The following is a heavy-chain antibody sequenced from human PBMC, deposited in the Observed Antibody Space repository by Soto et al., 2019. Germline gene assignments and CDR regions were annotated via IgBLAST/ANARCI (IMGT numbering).Heavy chain of an antibody. J-gene: IGHJ6*02. CDR2: INHRRTT. V-gene: IGHV4-34*01. CDR1: GGSFSDYSWN. Sequence: SETLSLTCAVYGGSFSDYSWNWNWIRQPPGKRLESNEQINHRRTTCHNPDPKSRVTLPLDTSNDPSSLLLTSVPAPDAVGYYCARGPPQDARWSSPINTRMEVWRQGTTVTVCS. D-gene: IGHD2-2*01. CDR3: ARGPPQDARWSSPINTRMEV.